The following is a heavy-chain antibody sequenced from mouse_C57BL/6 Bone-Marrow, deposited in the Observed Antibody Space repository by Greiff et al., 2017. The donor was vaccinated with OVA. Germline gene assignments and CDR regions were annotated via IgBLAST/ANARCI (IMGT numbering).Heavy chain of an antibody. J-gene: IGHJ2*01. D-gene: IGHD1-1*01. CDR1: GYTFTSYW. Sequence: VQLQQPGAELVKPGASVKLSCKASGYTFTSYWMHWVKQKPGQGLEWIGLIHPDSGSTNYNEKFKSKATLTVDKSSSTAYMQLSSLTSEDSAFYDCARALVATGAYWGQGTTLTVSS. CDR2: IHPDSGST. CDR3: ARALVATGAY. V-gene: IGHV1-64*01.